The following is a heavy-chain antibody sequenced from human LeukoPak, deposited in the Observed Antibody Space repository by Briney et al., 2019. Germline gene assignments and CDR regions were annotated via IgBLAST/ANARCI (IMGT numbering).Heavy chain of an antibody. Sequence: GGSLRLSCAASGFTFSTYSMNWVRQAPGKGLEWVSGISPSGGGTYYADSVKGRFTISRDDSKNTLSLQMNSLRVEDTAVYYCAQDLAWGAFDHWGQGTLVTVSS. D-gene: IGHD7-27*01. CDR1: GFTFSTYS. J-gene: IGHJ4*02. V-gene: IGHV3-23*01. CDR3: AQDLAWGAFDH. CDR2: ISPSGGGT.